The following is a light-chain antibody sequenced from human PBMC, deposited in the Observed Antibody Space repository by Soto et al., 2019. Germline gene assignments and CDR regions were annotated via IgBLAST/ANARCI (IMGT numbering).Light chain of an antibody. Sequence: EIVLTQSPATLSLSPGERATLSCRASRSVGSYLSWYQQKPGQAPRLLIYDASNRATGIPARFSGSGSGTDFTLTISSLEPEDFAVYYCQQRSNWPQVTFGQGTRLEI. CDR1: RSVGSY. J-gene: IGKJ5*01. V-gene: IGKV3-11*01. CDR3: QQRSNWPQVT. CDR2: DAS.